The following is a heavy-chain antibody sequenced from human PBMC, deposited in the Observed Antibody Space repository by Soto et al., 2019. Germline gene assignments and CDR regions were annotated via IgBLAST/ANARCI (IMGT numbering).Heavy chain of an antibody. Sequence: TGGSLRLSCAASGFTFSSYGMHWVRQAPGKGLEWVAVIWYDGSNKYYADSVKGRFTISRDNSKNTLYLQMNSLRAEDTAVYYCARDDSGSYFNSHETGEFDYWGQGTLVTVSS. CDR2: IWYDGSNK. D-gene: IGHD1-26*01. V-gene: IGHV3-33*01. CDR1: GFTFSSYG. CDR3: ARDDSGSYFNSHETGEFDY. J-gene: IGHJ4*02.